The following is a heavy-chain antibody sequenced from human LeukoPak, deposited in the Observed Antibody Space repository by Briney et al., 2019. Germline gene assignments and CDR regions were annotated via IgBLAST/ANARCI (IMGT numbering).Heavy chain of an antibody. J-gene: IGHJ4*02. CDR2: IYSGRGT. Sequence: GGSLRLSCAASGFIVSSNYMSWVRQAPGKGLEWVSVIYSGRGTNYADSVKGRFTISRDNAKKSLYLQMHSLRAEDTAFYHCARVKGEGAHFDYWGQGTLVTVSS. CDR1: GFIVSSNY. CDR3: ARVKGEGAHFDY. V-gene: IGHV3-53*01. D-gene: IGHD1-26*01.